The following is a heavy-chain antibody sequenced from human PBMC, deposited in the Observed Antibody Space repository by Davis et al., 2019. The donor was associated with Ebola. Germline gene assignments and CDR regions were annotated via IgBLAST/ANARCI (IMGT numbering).Heavy chain of an antibody. D-gene: IGHD6-13*01. CDR1: GYIFTTYW. V-gene: IGHV5-51*01. CDR2: IWPGDSET. Sequence: GESLKISCKASGYIFTTYWIGWVRQMPGKGLEWMGIIWPGDSETRYSPSFKGQVTISADKSIDTAYLQWRSLKASDTAIFYCARSRSSWSAFDSWGQGTLVTVSS. CDR3: ARSRSSWSAFDS. J-gene: IGHJ5*01.